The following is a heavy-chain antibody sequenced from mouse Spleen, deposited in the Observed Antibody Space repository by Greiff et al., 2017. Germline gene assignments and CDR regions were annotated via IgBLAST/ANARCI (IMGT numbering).Heavy chain of an antibody. V-gene: IGHV1-66*01. D-gene: IGHD4-1*01. CDR1: GYSFTSYY. J-gene: IGHJ1*01. Sequence: VQLQQSGPELVKPGASVKISCKASGYSFTSYYIHWVKQRPGQGLEWIGWIYPGSGNTKYNEKFKGKATLTADTSSSTAYMQLSSLTSEDSAVYYCARLTGTEDWYFDVWGAGTTVTVSS. CDR3: ARLTGTEDWYFDV. CDR2: IYPGSGNT.